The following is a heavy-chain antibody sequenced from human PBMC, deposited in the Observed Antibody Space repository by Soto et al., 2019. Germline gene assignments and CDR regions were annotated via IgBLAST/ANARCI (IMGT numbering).Heavy chain of an antibody. D-gene: IGHD3-10*01. CDR1: EFTFPKYG. CDR3: ARDSPGPGNYSINRYYFYGMDV. Sequence: QVQLVESGGGVVQPGRSLRLSCVASEFTFPKYGIHWVRQAPGKGLEWVAVISFDGNNKYYADSVKGRFSVSRDNSKNTLFLQMDSLRLDDTAVYFCARDSPGPGNYSINRYYFYGMDVWGQGTTVTVSS. J-gene: IGHJ6*02. CDR2: ISFDGNNK. V-gene: IGHV3-30*03.